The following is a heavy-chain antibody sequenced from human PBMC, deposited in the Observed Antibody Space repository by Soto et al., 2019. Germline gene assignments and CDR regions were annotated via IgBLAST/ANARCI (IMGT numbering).Heavy chain of an antibody. V-gene: IGHV1-3*01. CDR2: INAANGDT. J-gene: IGHJ5*02. CDR3: GRDAGRSYYYADWIDT. Sequence: QVQLVQSGAEVKKPGASVKVFCKISGYPSTSYTIHWVRQAPGQSLAWMGRINAANGDTKYSEKFQGRVTFTGDTSTNTISMELSGLKSEDTAVYYCGRDAGRSYYYADWIDTWGQGTLVTVSS. D-gene: IGHD3-22*01. CDR1: GYPSTSYT.